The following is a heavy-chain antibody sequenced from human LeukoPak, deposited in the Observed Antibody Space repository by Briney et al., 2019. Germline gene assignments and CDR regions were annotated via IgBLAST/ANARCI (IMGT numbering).Heavy chain of an antibody. CDR1: GGSFSGYF. Sequence: LSLTGAVSGGSFSGYFWSWIRQPPGKGVEWVGFIRSKAYGGTTEYAASVKGRFTISRDDSKNIAYLQMNSLKTEDTAVYYCTRDLVVYYGGNAFDYWGQGTLVTVSS. V-gene: IGHV3-49*03. CDR3: TRDLVVYYGGNAFDY. D-gene: IGHD4-23*01. CDR2: IRSKAYGGTT. J-gene: IGHJ4*02.